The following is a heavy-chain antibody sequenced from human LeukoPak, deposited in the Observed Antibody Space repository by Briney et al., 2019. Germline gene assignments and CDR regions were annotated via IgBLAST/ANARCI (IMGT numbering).Heavy chain of an antibody. D-gene: IGHD6-13*01. CDR3: ARDQPGWSSSWYAFDY. CDR1: GGTFSSYA. J-gene: IGHJ4*02. CDR2: INPSGGST. Sequence: GASVKVSCKASGGTFSSYAISWVRQAPGQGLEWMGIINPSGGSTSFAQKFQGRVTMTSDMSTSTVYMELSSLRSEDTAVYYCARDQPGWSSSWYAFDYWGQGTLVTVSS. V-gene: IGHV1-46*01.